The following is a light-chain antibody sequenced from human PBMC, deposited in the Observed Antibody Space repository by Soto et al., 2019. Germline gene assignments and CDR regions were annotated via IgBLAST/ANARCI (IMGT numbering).Light chain of an antibody. V-gene: IGKV3-20*01. CDR2: GAS. Sequence: EIVLTHSPGTLSLSQGERATLSCRASQSVSSSHLAWYQQKPGQAPRLLISGASSRATGSPDRFTGSGSGTDFTLTISRLEPEDFAVYYCQQYGSSPRTFGQGTKVDIK. CDR3: QQYGSSPRT. CDR1: QSVSSSH. J-gene: IGKJ1*01.